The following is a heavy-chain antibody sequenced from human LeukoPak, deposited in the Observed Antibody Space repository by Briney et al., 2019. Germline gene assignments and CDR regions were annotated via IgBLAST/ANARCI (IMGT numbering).Heavy chain of an antibody. J-gene: IGHJ4*02. V-gene: IGHV1-8*02. Sequence: ASVKVSCKASGYTFTGYYIHWVRQAPGQGLEWMGWMNPNSGNTGYAQKFQGRVTMTRNTSISTAYMELSSLRSEDTAVYYCARGRRITMIGDYWGQGTLVTVSS. CDR1: GYTFTGYY. CDR3: ARGRRITMIGDY. D-gene: IGHD3-22*01. CDR2: MNPNSGNT.